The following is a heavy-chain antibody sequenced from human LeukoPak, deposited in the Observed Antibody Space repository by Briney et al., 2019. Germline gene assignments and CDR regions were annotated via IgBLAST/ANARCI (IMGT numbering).Heavy chain of an antibody. CDR3: AREGENYGGWRDYPDWYFDL. Sequence: GGSLRLSCAASGFTFSSYWMSWVRQAPGKGLEWVANIKQDGIEKYYVDSVKGRFTISRDNAKNSLYLQMNSLRAEDTAVYYCAREGENYGGWRDYPDWYFDLWGRGTLVTVSS. V-gene: IGHV3-7*01. CDR1: GFTFSSYW. CDR2: IKQDGIEK. J-gene: IGHJ2*01. D-gene: IGHD4-23*01.